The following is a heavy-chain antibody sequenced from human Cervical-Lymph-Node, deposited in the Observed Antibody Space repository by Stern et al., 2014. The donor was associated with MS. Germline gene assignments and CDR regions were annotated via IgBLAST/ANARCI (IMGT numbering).Heavy chain of an antibody. V-gene: IGHV1-18*01. Sequence: DQLVESGAEVKKPGASVKVSCKASGYTFTNTGINWVRLAPGQGPEWMGWVSTYNGNTKYATKLLGRVTMTTDTSTSTAYMELRSLRSDDTAVYYCARGDDKTSYDYWGQGTLVTVSS. CDR2: VSTYNGNT. CDR3: ARGDDKTSYDY. J-gene: IGHJ4*02. CDR1: GYTFTNTG. D-gene: IGHD1-1*01.